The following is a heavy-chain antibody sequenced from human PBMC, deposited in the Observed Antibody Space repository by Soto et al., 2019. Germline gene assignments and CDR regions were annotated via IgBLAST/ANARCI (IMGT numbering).Heavy chain of an antibody. CDR2: INEHGSET. D-gene: IGHD1-20*01. V-gene: IGHV3-7*01. CDR1: GFTFSGYW. CDR3: SRDNWNDY. J-gene: IGHJ4*02. Sequence: EVQLVESGGGLVQPGGSLRLSCSASGFTFSGYWMAWVRQAPGKGLEWVANINEHGSETYYVASVRGRFNISRDNAQNSLFLQMNSLRAEDTAVYFCSRDNWNDYWGQGTLVTVSS.